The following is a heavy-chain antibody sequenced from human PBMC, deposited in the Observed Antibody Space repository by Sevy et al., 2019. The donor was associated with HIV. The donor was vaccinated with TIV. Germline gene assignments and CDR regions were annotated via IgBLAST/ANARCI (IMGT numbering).Heavy chain of an antibody. D-gene: IGHD3-22*01. CDR1: GFTFSSYA. J-gene: IGHJ3*02. CDR3: AKPTLANPYDSSGYYYFDAFDI. CDR2: ISGSGGST. Sequence: GESLKISCAASGFTFSSYAMSWVRQAPGKGLEWVSAISGSGGSTYYADSVKGRFTISRDNSKNTPHLQMNSLRAEDTAVYYCAKPTLANPYDSSGYYYFDAFDIWGQGTMVTVS. V-gene: IGHV3-23*01.